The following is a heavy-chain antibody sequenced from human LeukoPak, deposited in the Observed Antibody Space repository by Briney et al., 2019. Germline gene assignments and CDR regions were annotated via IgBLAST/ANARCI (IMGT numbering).Heavy chain of an antibody. CDR3: ARGYSKLQSFDY. CDR1: GGSFSGYY. J-gene: IGHJ4*02. CDR2: INHSGST. V-gene: IGHV4-34*01. Sequence: SETLSLTCAVYGGSFSGYYWSWIRQPPGKGLEWIGEINHSGSTNYNPSLKSRVTISVDTSKNQFSLKLSSVTAADTAVYYCARGYSKLQSFDYWGQGTLVTVSS. D-gene: IGHD5-18*01.